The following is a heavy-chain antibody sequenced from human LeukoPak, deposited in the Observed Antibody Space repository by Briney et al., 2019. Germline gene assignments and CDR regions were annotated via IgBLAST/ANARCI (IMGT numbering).Heavy chain of an antibody. J-gene: IGHJ4*02. D-gene: IGHD3-10*01. CDR3: AKIGYGSGSSKRYYFDF. CDR1: GFTFSSYA. V-gene: IGHV3-23*01. Sequence: GGSLRLSCAASGFTFSSYAMSWGRQAPGKGLEWVSGISGSGGTTYYADSVKGRFTISRDNSKNTLYLQMNSLRAEDTAVYYCAKIGYGSGSSKRYYFDFWGQGTLVTGSS. CDR2: ISGSGGTT.